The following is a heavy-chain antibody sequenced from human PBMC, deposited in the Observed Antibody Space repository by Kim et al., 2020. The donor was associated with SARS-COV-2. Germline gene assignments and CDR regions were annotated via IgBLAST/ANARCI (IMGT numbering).Heavy chain of an antibody. J-gene: IGHJ3*02. Sequence: SETLSLTCAVYGGSFSGYYWSWIRQPPGKGLEWIGEINHSGSTNYNPSLKSRVTISVDTSKNQFSLKLSSVTAADTAVYYCASIQLWDGDAFDIWGQGTMVTVSS. CDR1: GGSFSGYY. CDR3: ASIQLWDGDAFDI. CDR2: INHSGST. V-gene: IGHV4-34*01. D-gene: IGHD5-18*01.